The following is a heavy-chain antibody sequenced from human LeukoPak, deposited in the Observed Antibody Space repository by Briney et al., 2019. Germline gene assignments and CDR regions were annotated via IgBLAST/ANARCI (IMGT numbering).Heavy chain of an antibody. J-gene: IGHJ4*02. CDR1: GGPLSTYY. CDR2: MYDVGTT. D-gene: IGHD2-15*01. CDR3: ARHGGSLGFFDY. Sequence: SETLSLTCTVSGGPLSTYYWSWIRQPPGKGLEWVGYMYDVGTTNYNPSLKRRVTISADRSKNQFSLRLSSVTAADTAVYYCARHGGSLGFFDYWGQGTLVSVSA. V-gene: IGHV4-59*08.